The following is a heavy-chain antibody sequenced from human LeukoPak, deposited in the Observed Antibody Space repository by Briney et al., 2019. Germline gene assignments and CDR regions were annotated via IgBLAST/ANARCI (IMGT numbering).Heavy chain of an antibody. CDR2: ISGSGGST. V-gene: IGHV3-23*01. Sequence: GGSLRLSCAASGFTFSYYSMNWVRQAPGKGLEWVSAISGSGGSTYYADSVKGRFTISRDNSKNTLYLQMNSLRAEDTAVYYCAKGGAAAVPGYWGQGTLVTVSS. J-gene: IGHJ4*02. CDR3: AKGGAAAVPGY. CDR1: GFTFSYYS. D-gene: IGHD6-13*01.